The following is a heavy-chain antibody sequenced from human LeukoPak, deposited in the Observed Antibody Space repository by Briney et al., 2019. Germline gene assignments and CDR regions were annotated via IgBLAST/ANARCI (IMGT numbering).Heavy chain of an antibody. V-gene: IGHV3-23*01. Sequence: GGSLRLSCAASGFTFSTYAMAWVRRAPGKGLEWVSGISASGDTTYYGDSVKGRFIISKDYSKNTLYLQMNGLRAEGTALYYCASRPRSTVVAPWDYWGQGTLVTVSS. CDR2: ISASGDTT. D-gene: IGHD3-22*01. CDR3: ASRPRSTVVAPWDY. J-gene: IGHJ4*02. CDR1: GFTFSTYA.